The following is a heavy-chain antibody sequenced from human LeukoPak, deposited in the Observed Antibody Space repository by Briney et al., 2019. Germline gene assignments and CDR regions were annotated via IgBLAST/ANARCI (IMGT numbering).Heavy chain of an antibody. D-gene: IGHD3-10*01. CDR1: GFTFSSYA. CDR3: AKDTESYSGGYY. J-gene: IGHJ4*02. CDR2: ISYDGSNK. V-gene: IGHV3-30*04. Sequence: GGSLRLSCAASGFTFSSYAMHWVRQAPGKGLEWVAVISYDGSNKYYADSVKGRFTISRDNSKNTLYLQMNSLRAEDTAVYYCAKDTESYSGGYYWGQGTLVTVSS.